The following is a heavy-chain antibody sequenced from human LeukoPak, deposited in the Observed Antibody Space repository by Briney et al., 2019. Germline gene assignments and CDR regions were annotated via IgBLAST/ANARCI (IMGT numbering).Heavy chain of an antibody. J-gene: IGHJ4*02. CDR2: ISASGGTA. V-gene: IGHV3-23*01. CDR1: GFTFSSYV. CDR3: AKDRGRRTGSYDC. D-gene: IGHD1-1*01. Sequence: GGSLRLSCAASGFTFSSYVMSWVRQAPGKGLEWVSSISASGGTANYADSVEGRFTISRDISKNTLYLQMDSLRAEDTALYYCAKDRGRRTGSYDCWGQGTLVTVSS.